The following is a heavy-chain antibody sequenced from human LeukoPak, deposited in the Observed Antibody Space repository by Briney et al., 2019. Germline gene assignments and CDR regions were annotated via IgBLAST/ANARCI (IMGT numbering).Heavy chain of an antibody. D-gene: IGHD5-12*01. CDR1: GGSFSDYY. V-gene: IGHV4-34*01. CDR3: ARYSGYDSSFDY. Sequence: SETLSLTCAVYGGSFSDYYWSWIRQPPGKGLEWIGEINHSGSTNNNPSLKSRVTISVDTSKNQFSLKLSSVTAADTAVYYCARYSGYDSSFDYWGQGTLVTVSS. J-gene: IGHJ4*02. CDR2: INHSGST.